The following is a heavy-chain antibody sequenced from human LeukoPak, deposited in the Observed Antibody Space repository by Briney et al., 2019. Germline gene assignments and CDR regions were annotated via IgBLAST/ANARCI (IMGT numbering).Heavy chain of an antibody. J-gene: IGHJ3*02. V-gene: IGHV4-59*02. CDR1: GGSVSSAY. CDR2: IYYTGSS. CDR3: ARGSTGAYDI. Sequence: PSETLSLTRAVSGGSVSSAYWSWIRQPPGKRLEWIGYIYYTGSSDYNPSLKSRVTISLDTSKNQFSLKLTSVTAADTALYYCARGSTGAYDIWGQGTMVTVSS.